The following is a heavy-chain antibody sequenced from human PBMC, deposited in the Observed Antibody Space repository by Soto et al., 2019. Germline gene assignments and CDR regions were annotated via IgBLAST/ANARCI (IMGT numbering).Heavy chain of an antibody. J-gene: IGHJ6*02. Sequence: GGSLRLSCAASGFTFSSYSMNWVRQAPGKGLEWVSYISSSSSTIYYADSVKGRFTISRDNAKNSLYLQMNSLRDEDTAVYYCARDLDSSSSDGERIYYYYGMDVWGQGTTVTVSS. D-gene: IGHD6-6*01. V-gene: IGHV3-48*02. CDR1: GFTFSSYS. CDR2: ISSSSSTI. CDR3: ARDLDSSSSDGERIYYYYGMDV.